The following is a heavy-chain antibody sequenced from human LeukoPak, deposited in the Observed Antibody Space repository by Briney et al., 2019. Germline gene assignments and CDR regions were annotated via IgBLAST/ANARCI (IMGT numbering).Heavy chain of an antibody. Sequence: QPGGSLRLSCAASGFTFSSYWMSWVRQAPGKGLEWVANIKQDGSEKYYVDSVKGRFTISRDNAKNSLYLQMNSLRAEDTAVYYCARDGVWFGESVYYYYGMDVWGQGTTVTVSS. CDR1: GFTFSSYW. CDR2: IKQDGSEK. CDR3: ARDGVWFGESVYYYYGMDV. V-gene: IGHV3-7*01. D-gene: IGHD3-10*01. J-gene: IGHJ6*02.